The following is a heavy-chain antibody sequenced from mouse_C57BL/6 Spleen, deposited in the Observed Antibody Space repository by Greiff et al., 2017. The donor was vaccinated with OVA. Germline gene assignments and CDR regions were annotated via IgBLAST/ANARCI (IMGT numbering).Heavy chain of an antibody. Sequence: VQVVESGAELARPGASVKLSCKASGYTFTSYGISWVKQRTGQGLEWIGEIYPRSGNTYYNEKFKGKATLTADKSSSTAYMELRSLTSEDSAVYFCARSEITTVVAEEDYWGQGTTLTVSS. J-gene: IGHJ2*01. D-gene: IGHD1-1*01. CDR3: ARSEITTVVAEEDY. CDR2: IYPRSGNT. CDR1: GYTFTSYG. V-gene: IGHV1-81*01.